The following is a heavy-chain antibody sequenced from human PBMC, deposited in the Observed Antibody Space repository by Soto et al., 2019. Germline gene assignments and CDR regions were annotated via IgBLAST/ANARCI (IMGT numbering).Heavy chain of an antibody. D-gene: IGHD1-26*01. Sequence: QVQLQESGPGLVKPSQTLSLTCTVSGGSISSGGYYWSWIRQHPGKGLEWIGYIYYSGSTYYNPSLKSRVXXSXDMXKNQFSLNLSSVTAADTAVYYCARNLYSGSYAFNYWGQGTLVTVSS. V-gene: IGHV4-31*03. CDR1: GGSISSGGYY. CDR2: IYYSGST. J-gene: IGHJ4*02. CDR3: ARNLYSGSYAFNY.